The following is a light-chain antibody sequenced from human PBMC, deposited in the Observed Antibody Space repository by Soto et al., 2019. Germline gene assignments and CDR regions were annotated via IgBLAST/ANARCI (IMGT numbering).Light chain of an antibody. Sequence: DIQMTQSPSSLSASVGDRVTITCRASQTISIFLNWYQQKPGKAPKLLIYGASTLQGGVPSRFSGSGSGTDFTLTISRLQPEDFATYYCQRSYGSPPWTSGQGTKV. CDR2: GAS. J-gene: IGKJ1*01. CDR1: QTISIF. V-gene: IGKV1-39*01. CDR3: QRSYGSPPWT.